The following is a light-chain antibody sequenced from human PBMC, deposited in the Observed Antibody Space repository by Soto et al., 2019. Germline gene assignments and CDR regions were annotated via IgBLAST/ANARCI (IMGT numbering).Light chain of an antibody. V-gene: IGKV3-15*01. CDR3: QQYSNWPPIT. CDR1: QSVSIH. Sequence: ETLMTQSPGTLSLSLGERATLSCRASQSVSIHLAWYQQKPGQAPRLLIYDTSTRATGIPARFSGSGSGTEFTLTISSLQSEDFAVYYCQQYSNWPPITFGQGTRLEI. J-gene: IGKJ5*01. CDR2: DTS.